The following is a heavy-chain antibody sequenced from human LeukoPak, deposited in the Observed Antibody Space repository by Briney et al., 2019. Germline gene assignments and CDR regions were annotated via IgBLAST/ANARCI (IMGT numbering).Heavy chain of an antibody. CDR2: INHSGST. CDR3: ATPTGDSSGYCFDY. Sequence: SETLSLTCAVYGGSFSGYYWSWIRQPPGKGLEWIGEINHSGSTNYNPSLKSRVTISVDTSKNQFSLKLSSVTAADTAVYYCATPTGDSSGYCFDYWGQGTLVTVSS. J-gene: IGHJ4*02. V-gene: IGHV4-34*01. CDR1: GGSFSGYY. D-gene: IGHD3-22*01.